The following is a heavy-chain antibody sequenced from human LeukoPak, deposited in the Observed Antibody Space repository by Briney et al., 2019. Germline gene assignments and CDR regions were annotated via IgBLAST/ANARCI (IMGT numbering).Heavy chain of an antibody. Sequence: PVVLRRLSCETSRLTFSDYYMSWMRQAPGKRLEWVSYISSSGSTIYYADSVKGRFTISRDSAKNSLYLQMNSLRAEDTAVYYCASTGGGYCSSTSCHAPYDYWGQGTLVTVSS. J-gene: IGHJ4*02. D-gene: IGHD2-2*01. CDR2: ISSSGSTI. V-gene: IGHV3-11*01. CDR3: ASTGGGYCSSTSCHAPYDY. CDR1: RLTFSDYY.